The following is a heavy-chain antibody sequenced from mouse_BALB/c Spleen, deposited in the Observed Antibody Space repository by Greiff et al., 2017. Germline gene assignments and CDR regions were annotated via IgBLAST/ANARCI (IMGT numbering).Heavy chain of an antibody. J-gene: IGHJ1*01. V-gene: IGHV3-6*02. CDR3: AIWLRQYFDV. CDR2: ISYDGSN. Sequence: EVKLMESGPGLVKPSQSLSLTCSVTGYSITSGYYWNWIRQFPGNKLEWMGYISYDGSNNYNPSLKNRISITRDTSKNQFFLKLNSVTTEDTATYYCAIWLRQYFDVWGAGTTVTVSS. D-gene: IGHD2-2*01. CDR1: GYSITSGYY.